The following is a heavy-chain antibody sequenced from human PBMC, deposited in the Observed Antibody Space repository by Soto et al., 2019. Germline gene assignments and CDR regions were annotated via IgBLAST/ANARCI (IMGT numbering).Heavy chain of an antibody. D-gene: IGHD5-12*01. V-gene: IGHV3-49*04. J-gene: IGHJ6*02. CDR1: GFTFGDYA. Sequence: GGSLRLSCSTSGFTFGDYAMSWVRQAPGKGLECVAFIRTKAYGGAAQNAASVRGRFTISRDDSRGIAYLQMNSLKTEDTAVYYCVSVSGYSYGYSFGMDVWYQETTVTVYS. CDR3: VSVSGYSYGYSFGMDV. CDR2: IRTKAYGGAA.